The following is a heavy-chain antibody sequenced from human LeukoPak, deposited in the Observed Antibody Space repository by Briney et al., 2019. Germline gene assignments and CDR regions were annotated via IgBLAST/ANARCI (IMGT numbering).Heavy chain of an antibody. J-gene: IGHJ3*02. CDR2: INPSGGST. CDR1: GYTFTSYY. D-gene: IGHD5-24*01. CDR3: ARIRDGYNDAYDI. V-gene: IGHV1-46*01. Sequence: ASVKVSCQASGYTFTSYYMHWVRQAPGQGLEWMGIINPSGGSTSYAQKFQGRITMTRDTSTSTVYMELSSLRSEDTAVYYCARIRDGYNDAYDIWGQGTMVTVSS.